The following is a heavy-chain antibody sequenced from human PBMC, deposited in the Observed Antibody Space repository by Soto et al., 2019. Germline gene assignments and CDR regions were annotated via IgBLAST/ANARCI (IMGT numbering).Heavy chain of an antibody. Sequence: PSETLSLTCTVSGASINSGGYYWSWIRQHPGRGLEWIGYIYDSGTTSYNTSLKSRLTISGDTSKNQLSLKLRSVTAADTAVYYCTRGEVRTTFRHWGQGTLVTVSS. J-gene: IGHJ4*02. CDR3: TRGEVRTTFRH. CDR2: IYDSGTT. CDR1: GASINSGGYY. D-gene: IGHD3-10*01. V-gene: IGHV4-31*03.